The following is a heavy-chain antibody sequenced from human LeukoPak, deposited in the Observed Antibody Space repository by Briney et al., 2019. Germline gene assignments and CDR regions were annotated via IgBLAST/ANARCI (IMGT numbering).Heavy chain of an antibody. CDR2: INPSAGSA. CDR1: GYTFTSYG. CDR3: ARASATAAHVFDY. Sequence: ASVKVSCKASGYTFTSYGISWVRQAPGQGLEWMGIINPSAGSASYAQKFQGRVTMTRDTSTSTVYMELSSLRSEDTAVYYCARASATAAHVFDYWGQGTLVTVSS. D-gene: IGHD2-21*02. V-gene: IGHV1-46*03. J-gene: IGHJ4*02.